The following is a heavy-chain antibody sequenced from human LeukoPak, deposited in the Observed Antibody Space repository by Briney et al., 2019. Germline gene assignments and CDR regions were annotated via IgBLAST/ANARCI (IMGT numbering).Heavy chain of an antibody. D-gene: IGHD2-15*01. CDR1: GFTFSSYG. Sequence: GRSLRLSCAASGFTFSSYGMHWVRQAPGKGLEWVAVIWYDGSNKYYADSVKGRFTISRDNSKNTLYLQMNSLRAEDTAVYYCARDLIPTRTFYSDYYYYYGMDVWGQGTTVTVSS. J-gene: IGHJ6*02. CDR3: ARDLIPTRTFYSDYYYYYGMDV. V-gene: IGHV3-33*01. CDR2: IWYDGSNK.